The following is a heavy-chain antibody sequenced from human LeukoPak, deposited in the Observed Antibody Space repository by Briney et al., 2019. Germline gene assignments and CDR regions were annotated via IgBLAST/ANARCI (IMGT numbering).Heavy chain of an antibody. V-gene: IGHV1-2*02. CDR3: ARVAAHIVVVPAASDAFDI. J-gene: IGHJ3*02. CDR1: GYTFTGYY. Sequence: ASVKVSCKASGYTFTGYYMHWVRQAPGQGLEWMGWINPNSGGTNYAQKFQGRVTMTRDTSINTAYMELSRLRSDDTAVYYCARVAAHIVVVPAASDAFDIWGQGTMVTVSS. D-gene: IGHD2-2*01. CDR2: INPNSGGT.